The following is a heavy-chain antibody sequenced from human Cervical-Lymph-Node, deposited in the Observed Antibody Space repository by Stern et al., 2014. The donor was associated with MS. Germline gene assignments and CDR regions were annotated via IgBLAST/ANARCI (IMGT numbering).Heavy chain of an antibody. D-gene: IGHD6-19*01. CDR2: ISGSSSYI. CDR3: ARARSIAVAGTGDY. Sequence: EVQLVESGGGLVKPGGSLRLSCAASGFTFSSYSMNWVRQAPGKGLEWVSSISGSSSYIYYADSVKGRFTISRDNAKNSLYLQMHSLRAEDTAVYYCARARSIAVAGTGDYWGQGTLVTVSS. J-gene: IGHJ4*02. V-gene: IGHV3-21*01. CDR1: GFTFSSYS.